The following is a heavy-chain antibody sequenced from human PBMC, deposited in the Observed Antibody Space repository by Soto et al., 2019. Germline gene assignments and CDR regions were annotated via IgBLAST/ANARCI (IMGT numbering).Heavy chain of an antibody. CDR1: GYTFTSYA. J-gene: IGHJ4*02. CDR3: ERDILFDY. CDR2: INAGNGNT. D-gene: IGHD2-15*01. V-gene: IGHV1-3*01. Sequence: ASVKVSCKASGYTFTSYAMHWVRQAPGQRLEWMGWINAGNGNTKHSQKFQGRVTITRDTSASTAYMELSSLRSEDTAVYYCERDILFDYWGQGTLVTVSS.